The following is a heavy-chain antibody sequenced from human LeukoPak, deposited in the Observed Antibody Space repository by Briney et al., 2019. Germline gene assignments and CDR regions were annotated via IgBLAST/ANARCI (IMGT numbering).Heavy chain of an antibody. D-gene: IGHD3-10*01. CDR3: ARGLYGSGRRSLMAH. CDR2: INQDENEK. J-gene: IGHJ4*02. CDR1: GFPFHNYW. Sequence: PGGSLRLSCAASGFPFHNYWMTWVRQAPGKGLEWVANINQDENEKYYLDSVKGRFTISRDNAETPLFLQMTSLRVEDTAIYYCARGLYGSGRRSLMAHWGPGTLVAVSS. V-gene: IGHV3-7*01.